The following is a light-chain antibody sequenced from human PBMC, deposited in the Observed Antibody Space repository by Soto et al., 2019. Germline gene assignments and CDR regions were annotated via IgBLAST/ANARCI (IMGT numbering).Light chain of an antibody. CDR2: GVS. CDR3: QLYGISVPVT. V-gene: IGKV3-20*01. Sequence: IVVTQSPGTLYLAPGETATLSCRASQAVDSKFLAWYQQNSGQAPRLIMFGVSGRATGVPARFRGGVSGTDFTLTISSLEPEDFAVYYCQLYGISVPVTFGQGTRLQI. J-gene: IGKJ5*01. CDR1: QAVDSKF.